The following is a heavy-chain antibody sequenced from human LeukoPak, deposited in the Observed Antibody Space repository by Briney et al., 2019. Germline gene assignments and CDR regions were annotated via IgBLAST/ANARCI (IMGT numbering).Heavy chain of an antibody. V-gene: IGHV3-48*04. CDR1: GFTFSSYS. D-gene: IGHD6-13*01. J-gene: IGHJ4*02. Sequence: GGSLRLSCAASGFTFSSYSMNWVRQAPGKGLEWVSYISSSSTIYYADSVKGRFTISRDNAKNSLYLQMNSLRAEDTAVYYCAREAASDYWGQGTLVTVSS. CDR3: AREAASDY. CDR2: ISSSSTI.